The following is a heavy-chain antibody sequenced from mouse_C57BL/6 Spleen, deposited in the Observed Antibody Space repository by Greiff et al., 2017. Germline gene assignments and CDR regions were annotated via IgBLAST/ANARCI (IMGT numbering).Heavy chain of an antibody. V-gene: IGHV1-63*01. J-gene: IGHJ1*03. CDR1: GYTFTNYW. CDR2: IYPGGGYT. CDR3: ARRESLYGGDWYFDV. Sequence: VQLQQSGAELVRPGTSVKMSCKASGYTFTNYWIGWAKQRPGHGLEWIGDIYPGGGYTNYNEKFKGKATLTAYKSSSTAYMQFSSLTSEDSAIYYCARRESLYGGDWYFDVWGTGTTVTVSS. D-gene: IGHD1-1*02.